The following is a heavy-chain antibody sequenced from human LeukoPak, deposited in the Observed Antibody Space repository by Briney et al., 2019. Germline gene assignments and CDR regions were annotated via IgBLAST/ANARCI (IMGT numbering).Heavy chain of an antibody. Sequence: GASVKVSCKASGYTVTSYDMHWVGQAPGQGLEWMGIINPSGGSTSYAQKFQGRVTMTRDTSTSTVYMELSSLRSEDTAVYYCARDESGAAAGSFDYWGQGTLVTVSS. J-gene: IGHJ4*02. CDR1: GYTVTSYD. CDR3: ARDESGAAAGSFDY. V-gene: IGHV1-46*01. D-gene: IGHD6-13*01. CDR2: INPSGGST.